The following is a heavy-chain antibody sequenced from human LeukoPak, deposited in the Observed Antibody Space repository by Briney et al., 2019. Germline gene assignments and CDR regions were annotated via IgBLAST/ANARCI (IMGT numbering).Heavy chain of an antibody. J-gene: IGHJ3*02. V-gene: IGHV3-53*01. CDR3: ARDRGDGYTYGAFDI. CDR1: GFTVSSNY. D-gene: IGHD5-24*01. Sequence: GGSLRLSCAASGFTVSSNYMSWVRQAPGKGLEWVSVIYSGGSTYYADSVKGRFTISRDNSKNTLYLQMNSLRAEGTAVYYCARDRGDGYTYGAFDIWGQGTMVTVSS. CDR2: IYSGGST.